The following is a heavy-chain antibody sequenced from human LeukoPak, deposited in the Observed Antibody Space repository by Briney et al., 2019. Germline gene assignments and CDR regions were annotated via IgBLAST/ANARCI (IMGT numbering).Heavy chain of an antibody. CDR1: GFTFSNAW. CDR3: TTFKPVGATPQVDY. V-gene: IGHV3-15*01. D-gene: IGHD1-26*01. Sequence: GGSLRLSCAASGFTFSNAWMSWVRQAPGKGLEWVGRIKSKTDGGTTDYAAPVKGRFTISRDDSKNTLYLQMNSLKTEDTAVYYCTTFKPVGATPQVDYWGQGTLVTVSS. CDR2: IKSKTDGGTT. J-gene: IGHJ4*02.